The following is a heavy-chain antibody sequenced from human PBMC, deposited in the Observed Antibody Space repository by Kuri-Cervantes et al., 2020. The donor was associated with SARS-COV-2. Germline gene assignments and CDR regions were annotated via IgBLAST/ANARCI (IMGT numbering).Heavy chain of an antibody. D-gene: IGHD3-3*01. CDR3: ASYRDVWSGTAGIDY. J-gene: IGHJ4*02. CDR1: GYTFTSYD. V-gene: IGHV1-69*06. Sequence: SVKVSCKASGYTFTSYDINWVRQATGQGLEWMGRIIPIFGTANYAQKFQGRVTITADKSTSTAYMELSSLRSEDTAVYYCASYRDVWSGTAGIDYWGQGTLVTVSS. CDR2: IIPIFGTA.